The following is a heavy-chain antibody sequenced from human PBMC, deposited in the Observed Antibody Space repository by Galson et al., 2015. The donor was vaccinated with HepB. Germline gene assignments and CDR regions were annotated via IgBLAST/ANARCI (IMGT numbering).Heavy chain of an antibody. CDR1: GFTFSSYA. D-gene: IGHD6-13*01. V-gene: IGHV3-30*04. CDR3: ARDYASSWYFNHYYGMDV. CDR2: ISYDGSNK. Sequence: LRLSCAASGFTFSSYAMHWVRQAPGKGLEWVAVISYDGSNKYYADSVKGRFTISRDNSKNTLYPQMNSLRAEDTAVYYCARDYASSWYFNHYYGMDVWGQGTTVTVSS. J-gene: IGHJ6*02.